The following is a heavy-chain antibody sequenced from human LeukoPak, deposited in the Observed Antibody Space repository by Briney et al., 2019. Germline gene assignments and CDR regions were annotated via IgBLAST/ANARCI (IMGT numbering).Heavy chain of an antibody. CDR2: IYHSGIT. CDR1: DYSISSGYGYY. Sequence: SETLSLTCTVSDYSISSGYGYYWGWIRQPPGKGLEGIGNIYHSGITYYNHFNSSLKSRVTISIDTSKNQFSLRLTSLTAADTAVYFCATLVSTRYYFDYWGQGTLVTVSS. V-gene: IGHV4-38-2*02. J-gene: IGHJ4*02. CDR3: ATLVSTRYYFDY. D-gene: IGHD5/OR15-5a*01.